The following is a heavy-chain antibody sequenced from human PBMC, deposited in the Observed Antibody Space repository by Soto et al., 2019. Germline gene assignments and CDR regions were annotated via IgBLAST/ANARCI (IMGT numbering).Heavy chain of an antibody. J-gene: IGHJ6*02. D-gene: IGHD5-12*01. V-gene: IGHV1-18*01. Sequence: GASVKVSCKASGYTVTGYDIHWVRQATGQGLEWMGWISSYNGDTNYAQTFQGRVTMTTDTSTSTAYMELRSLRSDDTAVYYCAREGVAPYYYYGMDVWGQGTPVTVSS. CDR1: GYTVTGYD. CDR2: ISSYNGDT. CDR3: AREGVAPYYYYGMDV.